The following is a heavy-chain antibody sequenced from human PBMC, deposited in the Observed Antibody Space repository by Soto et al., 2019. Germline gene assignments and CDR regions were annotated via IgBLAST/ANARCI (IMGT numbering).Heavy chain of an antibody. CDR3: ARGYYDTSGYYH. CDR2: IIPIFGTA. Sequence: ASVKVSCKASGGTFSSYAISWVRQAPGQGLEWMGGIIPIFGTANYAQKFQGRVTITADESASTAYMELSSLRSEDTAVYYCARGYYDTSGYYHWGQGTLVTAPQ. CDR1: GGTFSSYA. J-gene: IGHJ5*02. D-gene: IGHD3-22*01. V-gene: IGHV1-69*13.